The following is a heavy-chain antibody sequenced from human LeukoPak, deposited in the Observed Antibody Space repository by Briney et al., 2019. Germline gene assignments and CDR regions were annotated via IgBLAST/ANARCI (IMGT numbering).Heavy chain of an antibody. V-gene: IGHV4-4*02. Sequence: SETLSLTCDVSGRSISSPNWWSWVRQPPGQGLEWIGEISLTGETNYNPSLNGRVTMSLDKSRNQLSLKLTSVTAADTVIYYCSRESGAFCPFGYWGQGTLVSVPP. D-gene: IGHD1-26*01. CDR3: SRESGAFCPFGY. J-gene: IGHJ4*02. CDR1: GRSISSPNW. CDR2: ISLTGET.